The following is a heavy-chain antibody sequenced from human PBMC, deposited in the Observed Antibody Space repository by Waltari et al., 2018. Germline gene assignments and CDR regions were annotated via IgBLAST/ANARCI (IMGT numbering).Heavy chain of an antibody. V-gene: IGHV3-23*01. CDR3: AKDERSSTSQAYSFDV. CDR2: ITGNGGNT. CDR1: GFTFNKYA. Sequence: EVQLLESGGDFAQPGGSLRLSCTASGFTFNKYAMSWVRKAPRKGLEWVSSITGNGGNTYYADSVDGRFTISRDNPKNTLYLEMTSLRTEDTADYFCAKDERSSTSQAYSFDVWGQGTMVTVSS. J-gene: IGHJ3*01. D-gene: IGHD5-18*01.